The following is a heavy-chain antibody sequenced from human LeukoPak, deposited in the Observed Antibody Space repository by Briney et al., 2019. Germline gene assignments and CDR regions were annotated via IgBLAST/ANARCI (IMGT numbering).Heavy chain of an antibody. CDR2: ISGSGGST. D-gene: IGHD2-2*01. Sequence: GGSLRLSCAASGFTFSSYAMNWVRQAPGKGLEWVSAISGSGGSTYYADSVKSRFTISRDNSKNTLYLQMDSLRAEDTAVYYCAKVFQKYCSSTSCYADYWGQGTLVTVSS. CDR1: GFTFSSYA. J-gene: IGHJ4*02. V-gene: IGHV3-23*01. CDR3: AKVFQKYCSSTSCYADY.